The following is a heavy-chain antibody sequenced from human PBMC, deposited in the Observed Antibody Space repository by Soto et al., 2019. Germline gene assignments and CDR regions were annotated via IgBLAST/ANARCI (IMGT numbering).Heavy chain of an antibody. V-gene: IGHV3-30*18. CDR3: ANSQRIQLWAYYYGMDV. J-gene: IGHJ6*02. Sequence: GGSLRLSCAASGFTFSSYGMHWFRQAPGKGLEWVAVISYDGSNKYYADSVKGRFTISRDNSKNTLYLQMNSLRAEDTAVYYCANSQRIQLWAYYYGMDVWGQGTTVTVSS. CDR2: ISYDGSNK. CDR1: GFTFSSYG. D-gene: IGHD5-18*01.